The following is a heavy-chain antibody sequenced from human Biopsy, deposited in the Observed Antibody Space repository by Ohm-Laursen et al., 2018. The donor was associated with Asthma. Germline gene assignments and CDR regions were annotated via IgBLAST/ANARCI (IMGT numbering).Heavy chain of an antibody. J-gene: IGHJ4*02. CDR1: GFTFSSSA. CDR2: ITGSGGTT. D-gene: IGHD6-19*01. Sequence: GSLRLSCAASGFTFSSSAMSWVRQAPGKGLERVSAITGSGGTTYYADSVRGRFTISRDNSKSTLFLQMDSLSAEDTAVYYCAKDLRGIAVAGDRGFDYWGQGTLVTVSS. V-gene: IGHV3-23*01. CDR3: AKDLRGIAVAGDRGFDY.